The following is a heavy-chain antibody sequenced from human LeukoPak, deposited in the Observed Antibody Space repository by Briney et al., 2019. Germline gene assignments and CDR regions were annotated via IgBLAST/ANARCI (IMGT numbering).Heavy chain of an antibody. Sequence: GGCLRLSCAVSGFTLSSFWMSWVRQAPRKGLEWVANIKQDGSEKYYVDSVKGRFTISRDNAKNSMYLQMNSLVAEDTAVYYWARVIPPQDYWGQGTLVTVSS. V-gene: IGHV3-7*01. CDR1: GFTLSSFW. CDR3: ARVIPPQDY. CDR2: IKQDGSEK. J-gene: IGHJ4*02.